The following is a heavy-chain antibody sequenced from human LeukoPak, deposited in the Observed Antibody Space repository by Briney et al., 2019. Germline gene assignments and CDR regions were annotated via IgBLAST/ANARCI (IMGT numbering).Heavy chain of an antibody. Sequence: SETLSLTCTVSGGSISSYYWSWIRQPPGKGLEWIGYIYYSGSTNYNPSLKSRVTISVDTSKNQFSLKLSSVTAADTAVYYCARDLGGVGATKYYFDYWGQGTLVTVSS. J-gene: IGHJ4*02. CDR2: IYYSGST. CDR3: ARDLGGVGATKYYFDY. D-gene: IGHD1-26*01. CDR1: GGSISSYY. V-gene: IGHV4-59*01.